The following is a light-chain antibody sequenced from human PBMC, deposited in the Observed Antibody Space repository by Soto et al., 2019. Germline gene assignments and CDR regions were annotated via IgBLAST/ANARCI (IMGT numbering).Light chain of an antibody. CDR2: GTS. V-gene: IGKV3-15*01. CDR3: QQYTNWPSWT. Sequence: EIVMTQSPVTLSVSPVQRATLSCRASQSVSSNLAWYQQKPGQAPRLLIFGTSTRATGIPARFSGSGSGTEFTLTISSLQSEDFAVYYCQQYTNWPSWTFGQGTKVDI. CDR1: QSVSSN. J-gene: IGKJ1*01.